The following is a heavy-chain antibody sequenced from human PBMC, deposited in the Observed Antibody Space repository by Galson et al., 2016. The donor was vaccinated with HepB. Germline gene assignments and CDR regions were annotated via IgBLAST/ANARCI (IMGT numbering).Heavy chain of an antibody. V-gene: IGHV4-59*01. CDR3: ARFPSYCGGVSCSYDDDAY. CDR2: IYYSGST. D-gene: IGHD2-15*01. CDR1: GGSINNYY. J-gene: IGHJ4*02. Sequence: LSLTCTVSGGSINNYYWSWIRQPPGKGLEWIGYIYYSGSTNYNPSLKRRVTMSVDTSKNQFSLKLSSVTAADTAVYYCARFPSYCGGVSCSYDDDAYWGQGTLVTVSS.